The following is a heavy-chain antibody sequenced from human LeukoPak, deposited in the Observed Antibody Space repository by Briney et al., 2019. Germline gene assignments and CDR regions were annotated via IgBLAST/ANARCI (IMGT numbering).Heavy chain of an antibody. CDR1: GGTFSSYA. CDR3: AREDYYDSSGSRLYNWFDP. Sequence: SVKVSCKASGGTFSSYAISWVRQAPGQGLEWMGRIIPIFGTANYAQKFQGRVTITTDESTSTAYMELSSLRSEDTAVYYCAREDYYDSSGSRLYNWFDPWGQETLVTVSS. CDR2: IIPIFGTA. V-gene: IGHV1-69*05. J-gene: IGHJ5*02. D-gene: IGHD3-22*01.